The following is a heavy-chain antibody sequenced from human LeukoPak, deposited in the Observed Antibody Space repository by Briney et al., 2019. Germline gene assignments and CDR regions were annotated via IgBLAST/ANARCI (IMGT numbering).Heavy chain of an antibody. D-gene: IGHD3-3*01. V-gene: IGHV3-33*01. CDR1: GFTFSSYG. J-gene: IGHJ2*01. Sequence: GGSLRLSCAASGFTFSSYGMHWVRQAPGKGLEWVAVIWYDGSNKYYADSVKGRFTISRDNSKNTLYLQMNSLRAEDTAVYYCASLYYDFWSGYYSWYFDLWGRGTLVTVSS. CDR2: IWYDGSNK. CDR3: ASLYYDFWSGYYSWYFDL.